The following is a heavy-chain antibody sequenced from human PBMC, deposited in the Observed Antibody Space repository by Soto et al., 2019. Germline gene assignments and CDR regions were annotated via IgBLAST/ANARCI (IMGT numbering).Heavy chain of an antibody. CDR2: ISAYNSNT. CDR1: GYTFTSYY. J-gene: IGHJ4*02. CDR3: ARDLSPLDY. Sequence: QVQLVQSGAEVKKPGASVKVSCKASGYTFTSYYITCVRQAPGQGLEWMGWISAYNSNTNYAQKLQGRVTMTTDTSSSTAYMELRSRRSGDTAVYCCARDLSPLDYWGQGTLVTVSS. V-gene: IGHV1-18*01.